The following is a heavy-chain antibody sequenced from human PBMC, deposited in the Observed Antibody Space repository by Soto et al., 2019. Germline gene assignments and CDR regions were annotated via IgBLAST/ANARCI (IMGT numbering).Heavy chain of an antibody. Sequence: EVQLVESGGGLVKPGGSLRLSCAASGFTFSSYSMNWVRQAPGKGLEWVSSISSSSSYIYYADSVKGRFTIARDNAKNSRYLQMNSLRAEDTAVYYCAREGRRSNYDYYYYMDVWGKGTTVTVSS. J-gene: IGHJ6*03. CDR3: AREGRRSNYDYYYYMDV. D-gene: IGHD4-4*01. V-gene: IGHV3-21*01. CDR2: ISSSSSYI. CDR1: GFTFSSYS.